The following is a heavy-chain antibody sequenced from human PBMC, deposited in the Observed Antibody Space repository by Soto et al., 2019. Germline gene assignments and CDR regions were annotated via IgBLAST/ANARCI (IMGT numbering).Heavy chain of an antibody. V-gene: IGHV4-59*01. CDR1: GVSISSYY. Sequence: SETLSLTCTVSGVSISSYYWSWIRQPPGKGLEWIGYIYYSGSTNYNPSLKSRVTISVDTSKNQFSLRLSSVTAADTAVYYCARDRRSYSGIDYWGQGTLVTVSS. D-gene: IGHD1-26*01. CDR3: ARDRRSYSGIDY. J-gene: IGHJ4*02. CDR2: IYYSGST.